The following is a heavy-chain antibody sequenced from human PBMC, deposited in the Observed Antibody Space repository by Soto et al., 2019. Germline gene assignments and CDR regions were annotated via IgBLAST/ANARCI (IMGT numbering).Heavy chain of an antibody. CDR1: GDSFTSYW. V-gene: IGHV5-51*01. D-gene: IGHD4-17*01. J-gene: IGHJ6*02. CDR3: ARLYGGKPYYYYGMDV. CDR2: IYPGDSDT. Sequence: GESLKISCNGSGDSFTSYWIGWVRQMPGKGLEWMGIIYPGDSDTRYSPSFQGQVTISADKSISTAYLQWSSLKASDTAMYYCARLYGGKPYYYYGMDVWGQGTTVTVSS.